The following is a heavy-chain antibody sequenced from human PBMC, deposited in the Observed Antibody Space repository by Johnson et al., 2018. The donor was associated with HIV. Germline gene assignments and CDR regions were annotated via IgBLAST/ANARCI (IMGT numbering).Heavy chain of an antibody. CDR1: GFTFSSYA. CDR3: ARVFEWMAKAFDI. D-gene: IGHD3-9*01. Sequence: QVQLVESGGGLVQPGRSLRLSCAASGFTFSSYAMHWVRQAPGKGLEWVAFIRYDGSDNHYADFVKGRFTISRDNAKNSLYLQMNSLRAEDTAVYDCARVFEWMAKAFDIWGQGTMVTVSS. J-gene: IGHJ3*02. CDR2: IRYDGSDN. V-gene: IGHV3-33*08.